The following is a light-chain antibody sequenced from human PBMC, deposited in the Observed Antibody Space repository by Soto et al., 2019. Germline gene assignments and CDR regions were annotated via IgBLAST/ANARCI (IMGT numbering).Light chain of an antibody. CDR1: QSVTSDY. CDR2: GAS. V-gene: IGKV3-20*01. J-gene: IGKJ4*01. Sequence: ELVLTQSPGTLSLSPGERATLSCRASQSVTSDYLAWLQQKPGQAPRLLMYGASTRAAGIPDRFIGSGSGTDFTLTISRLEPEDFAVYYCHQYARAPLTFGGGTKVEIK. CDR3: HQYARAPLT.